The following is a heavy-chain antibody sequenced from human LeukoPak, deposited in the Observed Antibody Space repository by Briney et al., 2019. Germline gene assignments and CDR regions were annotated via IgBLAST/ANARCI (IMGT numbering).Heavy chain of an antibody. V-gene: IGHV3-33*01. CDR3: ARDIYSSGWYPDY. CDR1: GFTFSSYS. Sequence: GRSLRLSCAASGFTFSSYSMHWVRQAPGKGLEWVAVIWYDGSNKYYADSVKGRFTISRDNSKNTLYLQMNSLRAEDTAVYYCARDIYSSGWYPDYWGQGTLVTVSS. CDR2: IWYDGSNK. D-gene: IGHD6-19*01. J-gene: IGHJ4*02.